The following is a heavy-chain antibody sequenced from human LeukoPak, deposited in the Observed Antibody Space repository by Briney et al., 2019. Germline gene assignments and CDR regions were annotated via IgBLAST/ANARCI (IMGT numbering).Heavy chain of an antibody. CDR3: ARIDCSGGSCLHDY. CDR2: IYYSGST. Sequence: SETLSLTCTVSGGSISSYYWSWIRQPPGKGLEWIGYIYYSGSTNYNPSLKSRVTISVDTSKNQFSLKLSSVTAADTAAYYCARIDCSGGSCLHDYWGQGTLVTVSS. CDR1: GGSISSYY. D-gene: IGHD2-15*01. J-gene: IGHJ4*02. V-gene: IGHV4-59*08.